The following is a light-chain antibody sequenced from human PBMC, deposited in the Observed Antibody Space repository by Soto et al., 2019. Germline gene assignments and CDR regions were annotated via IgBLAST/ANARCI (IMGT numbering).Light chain of an antibody. V-gene: IGKV3-20*01. CDR1: QGIGDI. CDR3: QYSGISPGT. J-gene: IGKJ1*01. CDR2: DTS. Sequence: EVAMSQSPGTLSVFPGECAAISCRARQGIGDILAWYQHKPGQTPRLLIYDTSTRASGVPTRFSGSGSGTDFTLTISRLEPEDFAVYYCQYSGISPGTFGQGTKVDIK.